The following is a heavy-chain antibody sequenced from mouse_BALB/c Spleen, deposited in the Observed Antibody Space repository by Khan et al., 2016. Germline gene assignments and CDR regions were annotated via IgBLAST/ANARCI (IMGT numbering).Heavy chain of an antibody. V-gene: IGHV3-2*02. CDR2: ISYSGST. D-gene: IGHD2-3*01. CDR3: AIGGYYPYFDV. J-gene: IGHJ1*01. Sequence: EVQLQESGPGLVKPSQSLSLTCTVTGYSITSDYAWNWIRQFPGNKLEWMGYISYSGSTSYNPSLKSRISITRDTSKNQFFLQLNSVTTEDTATYYCAIGGYYPYFDVWGAGTTVTVSS. CDR1: GYSITSDYA.